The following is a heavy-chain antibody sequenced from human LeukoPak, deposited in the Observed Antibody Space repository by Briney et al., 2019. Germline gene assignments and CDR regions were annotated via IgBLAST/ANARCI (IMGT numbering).Heavy chain of an antibody. V-gene: IGHV4-59*08. CDR2: IYYSGST. J-gene: IGHJ4*02. CDR1: GFTFSSYS. CDR3: ARLGVWNTAMVTDY. D-gene: IGHD5-18*01. Sequence: PGGSLRLSCAASGFTFSSYSMNWVRQPPGKGLEWIGYIYYSGSTNYNPSLKSRVTISVDTSKNQFSLKLSSVTAADTAVYYCARLGVWNTAMVTDYWGQGTLVTVSS.